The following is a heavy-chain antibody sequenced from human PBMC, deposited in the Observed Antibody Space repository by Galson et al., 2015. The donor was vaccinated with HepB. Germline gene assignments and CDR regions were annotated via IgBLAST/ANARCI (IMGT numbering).Heavy chain of an antibody. D-gene: IGHD3-9*01. V-gene: IGHV3-74*01. CDR1: GFTFSSYW. CDR3: ARDTYDALTGPSLNWFAP. J-gene: IGHJ5*02. CDR2: VNNDGSST. Sequence: SLRLSCAASGFTFSSYWMHWVRQAPGKGLVWVSRVNNDGSSTTYADSVKGRFTISRDNAKNTLYLQMNSLSAEDTAMYYCARDTYDALTGPSLNWFAPWGQGTLVTVSS.